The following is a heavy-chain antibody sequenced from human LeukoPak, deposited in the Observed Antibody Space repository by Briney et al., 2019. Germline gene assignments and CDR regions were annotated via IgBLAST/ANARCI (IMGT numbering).Heavy chain of an antibody. Sequence: ASVKVSCKASGYTFTIYYMHWVRQAPGQGLEWMGIINPSGGSTSYAQKFQGRVTMTRVTSTSTVYMQLRSLRSEDTAVYYCARGAVAGNSLNWFDPWGQGTLVTVSS. J-gene: IGHJ5*02. D-gene: IGHD6-19*01. V-gene: IGHV1-46*01. CDR3: ARGAVAGNSLNWFDP. CDR1: GYTFTIYY. CDR2: INPSGGST.